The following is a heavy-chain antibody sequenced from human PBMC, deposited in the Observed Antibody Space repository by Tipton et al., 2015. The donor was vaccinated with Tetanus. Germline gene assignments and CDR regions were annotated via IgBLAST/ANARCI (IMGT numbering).Heavy chain of an antibody. CDR1: GFIFSHFP. J-gene: IGHJ4*02. Sequence: GSVRLSCAASGFIFSHFPMHWVRQAPGMELEYLSSILDERTTLYANSVKGRFTISRDNSKNTLYLQMDSLRDEDMAVYYCARDRDGGWSFDYWGQGALVTVSS. V-gene: IGHV3-64*01. D-gene: IGHD6-19*01. CDR2: ILDERTT. CDR3: ARDRDGGWSFDY.